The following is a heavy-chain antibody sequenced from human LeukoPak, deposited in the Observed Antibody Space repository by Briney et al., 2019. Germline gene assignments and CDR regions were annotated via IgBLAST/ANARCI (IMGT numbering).Heavy chain of an antibody. CDR3: VRQGVAAVGTGYFDY. CDR2: ITYSGST. V-gene: IGHV4-59*08. CDR1: GGSINGYV. J-gene: IGHJ4*02. D-gene: IGHD6-13*01. Sequence: SETLSLTCTVSGGSINGYVWSWIRQPPGKGLEWIGYITYSGSTIYHPFLNSRVTISVDTSKSQFSLQLSSVTAADTAVYYCVRQGVAAVGTGYFDYWGQGTLVPVFS.